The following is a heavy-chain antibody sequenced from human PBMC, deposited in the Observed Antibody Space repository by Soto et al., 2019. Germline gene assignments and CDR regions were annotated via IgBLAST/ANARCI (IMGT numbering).Heavy chain of an antibody. CDR1: GYSFTSFW. V-gene: IGHV5-51*01. CDR3: ARTRRDGYNWYYYYGMDV. CDR2: IYPGDSDT. J-gene: IGHJ6*02. D-gene: IGHD5-12*01. Sequence: PGESLKISCKGSGYSFTSFWIGWVRQMPGKGLEWMGIIYPGDSDTRYSPYFQGQVTISADKSTSTAYLQWSSQKASDTALYYCARTRRDGYNWYYYYGMDVWGQGTTVTVSS.